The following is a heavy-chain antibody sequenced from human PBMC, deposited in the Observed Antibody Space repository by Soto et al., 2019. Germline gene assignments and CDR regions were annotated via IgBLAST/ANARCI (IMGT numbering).Heavy chain of an antibody. CDR2: IIPIFDTA. CDR3: ARNGTPTGYSYGMDV. Sequence: VKVSCQASGGTLSDFTINWVRQAPRQRLEWMGGIIPIFDTANYAENFQGRVTITADESTSTSFMEVSSLRSEDTAVYYCARNGTPTGYSYGMDVWGQGTMVTVSS. V-gene: IGHV1-69*01. J-gene: IGHJ6*02. D-gene: IGHD1-1*01. CDR1: GGTLSDFT.